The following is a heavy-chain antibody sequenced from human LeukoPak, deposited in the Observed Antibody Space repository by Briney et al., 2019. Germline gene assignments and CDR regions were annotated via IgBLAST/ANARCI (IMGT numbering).Heavy chain of an antibody. D-gene: IGHD2-2*01. Sequence: GGSLRLSCGVSGFTFSHYWMSWVRQAPGKGLEWVANIKEDGSEKHYVDSVKGRFTISRDNAKNSLYLQMNSLRAEDTAVYYCARVDCSSSSCYASIDYWGQGTLVTVSS. V-gene: IGHV3-7*01. J-gene: IGHJ4*02. CDR2: IKEDGSEK. CDR1: GFTFSHYW. CDR3: ARVDCSSSSCYASIDY.